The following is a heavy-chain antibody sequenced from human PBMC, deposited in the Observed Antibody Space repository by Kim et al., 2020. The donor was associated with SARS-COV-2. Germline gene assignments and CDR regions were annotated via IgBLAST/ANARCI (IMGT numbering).Heavy chain of an antibody. CDR1: GGSISSYY. CDR2: IYYSGST. D-gene: IGHD3-10*01. V-gene: IGHV4-59*01. Sequence: SETLSLTCTVSGGSISSYYWSWIRQPPGKGLEWIGYIYYSGSTNYNPSLKSRVTISVDTSKNQFSLKLSSVTAADTAVYYCARELLGYYGSGSYYNWFDPWGQGTLVTVSS. CDR3: ARELLGYYGSGSYYNWFDP. J-gene: IGHJ5*02.